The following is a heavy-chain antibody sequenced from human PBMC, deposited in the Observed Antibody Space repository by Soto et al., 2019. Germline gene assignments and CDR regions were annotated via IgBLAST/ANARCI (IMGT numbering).Heavy chain of an antibody. CDR3: TTDRKGISPETPYYDFWSGYPDNYYYYGMDV. Sequence: SGGSLRLSCAASGFTFSNAWMSWVRQAPGKGLEWVGRIKSKTDGGTTDYAAPVKGRFTISRDDSKNTLYLQMNSLKTEDTAVYYCTTDRKGISPETPYYDFWSGYPDNYYYYGMDVWGQGTTVTVSS. J-gene: IGHJ6*02. D-gene: IGHD3-3*01. V-gene: IGHV3-15*01. CDR2: IKSKTDGGTT. CDR1: GFTFSNAW.